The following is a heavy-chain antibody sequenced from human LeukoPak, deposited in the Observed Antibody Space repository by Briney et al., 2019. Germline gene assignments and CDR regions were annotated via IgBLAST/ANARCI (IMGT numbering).Heavy chain of an antibody. Sequence: PSETLSLTCAVSGDSLSSNNWWSWVRQPPGKGLEWIGQIYHSGSTNYNPSLKSRVTISVDKSKNQFSLKLRSVTAADTAVYYCARPLSLGYCSGGSCYGRGAWFDRWGQGTLVTVSS. V-gene: IGHV4-4*02. CDR3: ARPLSLGYCSGGSCYGRGAWFDR. D-gene: IGHD2-15*01. CDR2: IYHSGST. CDR1: GDSLSSNNW. J-gene: IGHJ5*02.